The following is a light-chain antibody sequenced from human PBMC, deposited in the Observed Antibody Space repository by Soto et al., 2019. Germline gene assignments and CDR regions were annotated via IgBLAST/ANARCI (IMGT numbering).Light chain of an antibody. J-gene: IGKJ1*01. V-gene: IGKV3-15*01. Sequence: EIVLTQSPGTLSLSPGKRATLSCRASQSISSSYLAWYQQKPGQAPRLLFYGASTRATGLPARFSGTGSGTEFTLTINSLQSEDFAVYYCQQYNNWPRTFGQGTKVDIK. CDR2: GAS. CDR3: QQYNNWPRT. CDR1: QSISSSY.